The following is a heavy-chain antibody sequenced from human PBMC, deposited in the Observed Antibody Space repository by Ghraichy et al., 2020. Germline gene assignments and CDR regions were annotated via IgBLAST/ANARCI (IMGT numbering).Heavy chain of an antibody. Sequence: SETLSLTCTVSGGSISSYYWSWIRQPPGKGLEWIGYIYYSGSTNYNPSLKSRVTISVDTSKNQFSLKLSSVTAADTAVYYCARLNGGDLSIDYWGQGTLVTVSS. CDR3: ARLNGGDLSIDY. J-gene: IGHJ4*02. CDR1: GGSISSYY. CDR2: IYYSGST. V-gene: IGHV4-59*08. D-gene: IGHD2-21*02.